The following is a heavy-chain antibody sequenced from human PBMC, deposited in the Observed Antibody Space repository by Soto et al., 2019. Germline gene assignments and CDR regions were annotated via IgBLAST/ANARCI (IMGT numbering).Heavy chain of an antibody. CDR1: GYTFTDYY. Sequence: ASVKVSCKVSGYTFTDYYIHWVRQAPGQGLEWMRWINPSSGGTSYAQKFQGWVTTTRDTSISTAYMELSRLRPDDTAVYYCAREVAAPRDWPPQLFAFWGQGTLVTVSS. D-gene: IGHD6-6*01. V-gene: IGHV1-2*04. J-gene: IGHJ4*02. CDR3: AREVAAPRDWPPQLFAF. CDR2: INPSSGGT.